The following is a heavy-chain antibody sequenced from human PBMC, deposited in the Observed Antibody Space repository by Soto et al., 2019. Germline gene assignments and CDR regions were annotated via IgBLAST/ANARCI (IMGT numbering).Heavy chain of an antibody. CDR2: ISGSGSTT. D-gene: IGHD3-16*01. Sequence: GGSLRLSCAASGFTFSNYAMSWVRQAPGKGLEWVSGISGSGSTTYYADSVEGRFTISRDNSKNTLSLQMNSLRAEDTAVYYCAKDNGGKVYYYGMDVWGQGATVTVSS. CDR1: GFTFSNYA. J-gene: IGHJ6*02. CDR3: AKDNGGKVYYYGMDV. V-gene: IGHV3-23*01.